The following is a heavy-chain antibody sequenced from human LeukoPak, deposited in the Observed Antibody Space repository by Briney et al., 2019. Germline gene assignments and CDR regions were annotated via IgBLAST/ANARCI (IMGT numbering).Heavy chain of an antibody. V-gene: IGHV4-39*07. CDR1: GGSISSSSYY. J-gene: IGHJ5*02. CDR3: ARVHGSGSYYLYWFDP. Sequence: SETLSLTCTVSGGSISSSSYYWGWIRQPPGKGLEWIGSIYYSGSTYYNPSLKSRVTISVDTSKNQFSLKLSSVTAADTAVYYCARVHGSGSYYLYWFDPWGQGTLVTVSS. D-gene: IGHD3-10*01. CDR2: IYYSGST.